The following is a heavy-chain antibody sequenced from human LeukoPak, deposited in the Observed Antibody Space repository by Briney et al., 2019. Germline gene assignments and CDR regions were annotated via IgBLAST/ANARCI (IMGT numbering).Heavy chain of an antibody. Sequence: GKSLRLSCVASGFTFSGFGMHWVRQAPGKGLEWVAVISYNARHEYYRDSVKGRFSISRDNSKNTVSRQMDSLTIEDTAVYYCVRGGSPPTSTWSLDEWGQGTLVSVSS. CDR2: ISYNARHE. D-gene: IGHD2-2*01. CDR3: VRGGSPPTSTWSLDE. CDR1: GFTFSGFG. V-gene: IGHV3-30*03. J-gene: IGHJ4*02.